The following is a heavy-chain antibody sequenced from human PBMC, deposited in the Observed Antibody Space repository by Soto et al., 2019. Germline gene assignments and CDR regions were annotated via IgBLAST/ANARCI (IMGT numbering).Heavy chain of an antibody. D-gene: IGHD6-19*01. Sequence: GGSLRLSCAASGFTFSSYAMSWVRQAPGKGLEWVSAISGSGGSTYYADSVKGRFTISRDNSKNTLYLQMNSLRAEDTAVYYCAKGSEGSGWYSEIDYWGQGTLVTVSS. CDR1: GFTFSSYA. CDR2: ISGSGGST. V-gene: IGHV3-23*01. J-gene: IGHJ4*02. CDR3: AKGSEGSGWYSEIDY.